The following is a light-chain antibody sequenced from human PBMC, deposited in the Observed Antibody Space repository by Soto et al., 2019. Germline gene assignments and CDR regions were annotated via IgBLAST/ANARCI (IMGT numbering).Light chain of an antibody. CDR2: GES. J-gene: IGKJ4*01. Sequence: DIVMTQSPATLSLSPGDSATLSCRASQSVTSNLAWYQKKPGQAPRLLIYGESTRATAIPDRFSGSGSGTEFNLTISSLQSEDFAVYYCQKYDSWPLTCGGGTKVDIK. CDR3: QKYDSWPLT. V-gene: IGKV3-15*01. CDR1: QSVTSN.